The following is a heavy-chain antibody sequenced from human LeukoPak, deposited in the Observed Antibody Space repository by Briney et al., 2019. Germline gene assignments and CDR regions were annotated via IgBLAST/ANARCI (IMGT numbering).Heavy chain of an antibody. D-gene: IGHD6-13*01. CDR3: ARQIASAGTAGFDF. Sequence: SETLSLNCAVNGGSFSGYSWSWIRQPPGKGLEWFGEINHSGSTKYNPSLKSRVTMSVDTSKNQFSLRLRSVTAADTAVYYCARQIASAGTAGFDFWGQGALVTVSS. V-gene: IGHV4-34*01. J-gene: IGHJ4*02. CDR1: GGSFSGYS. CDR2: INHSGST.